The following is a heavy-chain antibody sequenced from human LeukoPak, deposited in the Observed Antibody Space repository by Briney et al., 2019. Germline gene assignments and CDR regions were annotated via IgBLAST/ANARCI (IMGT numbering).Heavy chain of an antibody. CDR2: IYHSGNT. V-gene: IGHV4-4*09. D-gene: IGHD6-19*01. CDR3: STRRAAVAGRFDS. CDR1: GASMSSNY. Sequence: SETLSLTCNVSGASMSSNYWSWIRQPPGKGLEWIGYIYHSGNTNYSPSLESRVTMSVDESKNQFSLRVHFVSAADRAVYCASTRRAAVAGRFDSWGQGTLVTVSS. J-gene: IGHJ4*02.